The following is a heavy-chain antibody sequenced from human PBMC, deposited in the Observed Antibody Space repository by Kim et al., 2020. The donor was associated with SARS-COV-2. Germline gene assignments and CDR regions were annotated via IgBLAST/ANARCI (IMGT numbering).Heavy chain of an antibody. D-gene: IGHD3-9*01. CDR1: GGTFSSYA. V-gene: IGHV1-69*13. CDR3: AREREYVLRYFDWLLHDYYYGMDS. Sequence: SVKVSCKASGGTFSSYAISWVRQAPGQGLEWMGGIIPIFGTANYAQKFQGRVTITADESTSTAYMALSSLSSEDTAVYYCAREREYVLRYFDWLLHDYYYGMDSWGQWTTFTVSS. J-gene: IGHJ6*02. CDR2: IIPIFGTA.